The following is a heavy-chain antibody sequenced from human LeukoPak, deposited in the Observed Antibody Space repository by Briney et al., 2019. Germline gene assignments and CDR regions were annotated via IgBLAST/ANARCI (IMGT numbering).Heavy chain of an antibody. CDR2: INWSGEST. V-gene: IGHV3-20*04. Sequence: GGSLRLSCAASGLTVGDYGMNWVRQAPGKGLEWVSGINWSGESTGYADSVKGRFTISRDNAENALYLQMNSLRAEDTALYYCARDLSSSWYSLGYWGRGTLVTVSS. CDR1: GLTVGDYG. CDR3: ARDLSSSWYSLGY. J-gene: IGHJ4*02. D-gene: IGHD6-13*01.